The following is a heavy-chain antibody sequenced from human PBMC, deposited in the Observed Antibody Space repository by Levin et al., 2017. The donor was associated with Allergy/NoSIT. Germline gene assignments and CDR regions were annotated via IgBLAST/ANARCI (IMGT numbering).Heavy chain of an antibody. Sequence: LRLSCAVSGGSISSGGYSWSWIRQPPGQGLEWIGNIYLSGSTNDNPSLKSRVTMSVDRSKNQFSLKLSYVTAADTAVYYCARVAGYSYGYYFDYWGPGTLVTVSS. CDR1: GGSISSGGYS. J-gene: IGHJ4*02. V-gene: IGHV4-30-2*01. D-gene: IGHD5-18*01. CDR3: ARVAGYSYGYYFDY. CDR2: IYLSGST.